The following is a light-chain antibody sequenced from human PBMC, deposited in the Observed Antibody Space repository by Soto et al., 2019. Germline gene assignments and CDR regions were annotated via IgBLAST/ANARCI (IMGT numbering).Light chain of an antibody. Sequence: DIVMTQSPDSLAVSLGERATINCKSSQSVLYSSDNRNYLTWYQQKPGQPPKLLIYWSSTRESGVPDRFSGSGYGKDFTLKISSLQAEDVPVYYCQQYYNIPKTFGQGTKVDIK. CDR1: QSVLYSSDNRNY. J-gene: IGKJ1*01. CDR2: WSS. CDR3: QQYYNIPKT. V-gene: IGKV4-1*01.